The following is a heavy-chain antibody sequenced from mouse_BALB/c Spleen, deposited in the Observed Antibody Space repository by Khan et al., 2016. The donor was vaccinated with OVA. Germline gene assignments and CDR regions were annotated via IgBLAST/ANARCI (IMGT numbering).Heavy chain of an antibody. V-gene: IGHV5-15*02. D-gene: IGHD1-2*01. CDR3: ARGGGTAPFAY. J-gene: IGHJ3*01. CDR2: ISDLAYTI. Sequence: EVELVESGGGLVQPGGSRKLSCAASGFTFSDYGMAWVRQAPGKGPEWVAFISDLAYTIYYADTVTGRFPISRENAKNTLSLEMSSLGSEDTVIYYCARGGGTAPFAYWGLGTLVTVSA. CDR1: GFTFSDYG.